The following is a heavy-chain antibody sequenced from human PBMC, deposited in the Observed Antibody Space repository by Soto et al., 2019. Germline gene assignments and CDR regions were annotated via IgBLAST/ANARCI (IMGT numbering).Heavy chain of an antibody. CDR1: GYSFTSYW. V-gene: IGHV5-51*01. CDR2: IYPGDSDT. J-gene: IGHJ6*02. CDR3: ARHGIAARPGDYYYGMDV. Sequence: GESLKISCKGSGYSFTSYWIGWVRQMSGKGLEWMGIIYPGDSDTRYSPSFQGQVTISADKSISTAYLQWSSLKASDTAMYYCARHGIAARPGDYYYGMDVWGQGTTVTVSS. D-gene: IGHD6-6*01.